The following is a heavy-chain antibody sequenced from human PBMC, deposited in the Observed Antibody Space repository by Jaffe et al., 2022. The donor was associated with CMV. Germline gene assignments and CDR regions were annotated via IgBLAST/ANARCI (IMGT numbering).Heavy chain of an antibody. D-gene: IGHD3-10*01. V-gene: IGHV3-21*01. Sequence: EVQLVESGGGLVKPGGSLRLSCAASGFTFSSYSMNWVRQAPGKGLEWVSSISSSSSYIYYADSVKGRFTISRDNAKNSLYLQMNSLRAEDTAVYYCARDRVNAVRGHEGPPPDYWGQGTLVTVSS. J-gene: IGHJ4*02. CDR2: ISSSSSYI. CDR1: GFTFSSYS. CDR3: ARDRVNAVRGHEGPPPDY.